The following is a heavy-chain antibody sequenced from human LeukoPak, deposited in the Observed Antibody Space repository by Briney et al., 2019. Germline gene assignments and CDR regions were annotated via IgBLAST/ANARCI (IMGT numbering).Heavy chain of an antibody. V-gene: IGHV3-23*01. CDR2: SSRSGGTA. CDR3: ARDADPRVDSHNDNYFDF. Sequence: GGSLRLPCAASGFSLKNHVMTWVRQAPGKGLEWVSASSRSGGTAYYADSVRGQFVVSRDNSQNTLYLQLNSLRAEDTAIYYCARDADPRVDSHNDNYFDFWGEGTLVTVSS. D-gene: IGHD2-15*01. CDR1: GFSLKNHV. J-gene: IGHJ4*02.